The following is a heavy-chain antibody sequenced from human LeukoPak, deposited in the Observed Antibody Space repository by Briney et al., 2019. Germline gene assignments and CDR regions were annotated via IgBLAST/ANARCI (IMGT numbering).Heavy chain of an antibody. V-gene: IGHV4-59*02. CDR3: ARDVSGRNAFDI. J-gene: IGHJ3*02. CDR2: VYDSGST. Sequence: SETLSLTCTVANASVSRHYWNWIRQPPGKGLEWLGYVYDSGSTNYNHSLKSRLTISLDTSKNQFSLNLNSVTAADSALYYCARDVSGRNAFDIWGQGTMVTVSS. CDR1: NASVSRHY. D-gene: IGHD3-10*01.